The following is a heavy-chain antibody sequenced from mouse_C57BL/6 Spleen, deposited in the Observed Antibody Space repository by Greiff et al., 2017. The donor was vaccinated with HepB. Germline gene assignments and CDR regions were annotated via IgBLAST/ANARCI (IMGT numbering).Heavy chain of an antibody. J-gene: IGHJ4*01. CDR1: GFNIKNTY. Sequence: EVQRVESVAELVRPGASVKLSCTASGFNIKNTYMHWVQQRPEQGLEWIGRIDPANGNTKYAPKFQGKATITADTSSNTAYLQLSSLTSEDTAIYYWAKDDGYLYYAMDYWGQGTSVTVSS. V-gene: IGHV14-3*01. CDR3: AKDDGYLYYAMDY. D-gene: IGHD2-3*01. CDR2: IDPANGNT.